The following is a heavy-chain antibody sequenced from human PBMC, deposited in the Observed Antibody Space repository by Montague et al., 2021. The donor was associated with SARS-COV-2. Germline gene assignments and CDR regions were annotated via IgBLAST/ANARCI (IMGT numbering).Heavy chain of an antibody. CDR1: GGSISSGSYY. J-gene: IGHJ5*01. Sequence: TLSLTCTVSGGSISSGSYYWSWIRQPAGKGLEWIGRIYTSGSTNYNPSLKSRVTISVDTSKNQFSLKLSSVTAADTAVYYCAREAPGRCSGGSCSLDNWFDSWGQGTLVTVSS. CDR2: IYTSGST. D-gene: IGHD2-15*01. V-gene: IGHV4-61*02. CDR3: AREAPGRCSGGSCSLDNWFDS.